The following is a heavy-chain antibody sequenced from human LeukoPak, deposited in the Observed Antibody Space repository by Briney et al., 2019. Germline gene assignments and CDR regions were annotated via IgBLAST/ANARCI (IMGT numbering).Heavy chain of an antibody. D-gene: IGHD2-2*01. V-gene: IGHV3-73*01. CDR3: TSLPLYCSSTSCQPPDDSFDI. CDR1: GFTFSGSA. CDR2: IRSKANSYAT. J-gene: IGHJ3*02. Sequence: PGGSLRLSCTASGFTFSGSAMHWVRQASGKGLEWVGRIRSKANSYATAYAASVKGRFTISRDDSKNTAYLQMNSLKTEDTAVYYCTSLPLYCSSTSCQPPDDSFDIWGQGTMVTVSS.